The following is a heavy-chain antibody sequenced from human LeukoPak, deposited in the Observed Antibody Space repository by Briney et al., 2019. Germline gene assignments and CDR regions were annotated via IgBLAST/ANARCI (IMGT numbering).Heavy chain of an antibody. D-gene: IGHD3-3*01. J-gene: IGHJ4*02. Sequence: ATVKVSCKVSGYTLTELSMHWVRQAPGKGLEWMGGFHPEDGERIYAQKFQGRVTMTEDTSTDTAYMEVSSLRSEDTAVYYCATRIDFRCAYYRTQFDYWGQGTLVTVSS. CDR1: GYTLTELS. V-gene: IGHV1-24*01. CDR3: ATRIDFRCAYYRTQFDY. CDR2: FHPEDGER.